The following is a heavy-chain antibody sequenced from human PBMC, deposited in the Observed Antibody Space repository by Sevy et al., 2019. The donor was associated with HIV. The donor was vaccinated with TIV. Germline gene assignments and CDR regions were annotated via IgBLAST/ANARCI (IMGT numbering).Heavy chain of an antibody. Sequence: GGSLRLSCAASGFTVSSNFMSWVRQAPGKGLEWVSVIYSGGSTYYADPVKGRFTISRDNSKNTLYLQMNSLRAEDTAVYYCARGGYYDFWSGSRDWFDPWGQGTLVTVSS. V-gene: IGHV3-53*01. CDR1: GFTVSSNF. CDR3: ARGGYYDFWSGSRDWFDP. J-gene: IGHJ5*02. CDR2: IYSGGST. D-gene: IGHD3-3*01.